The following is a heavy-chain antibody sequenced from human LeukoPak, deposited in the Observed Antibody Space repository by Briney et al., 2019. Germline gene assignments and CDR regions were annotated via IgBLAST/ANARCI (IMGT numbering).Heavy chain of an antibody. D-gene: IGHD6-13*01. V-gene: IGHV3-11*01. Sequence: PGGSLRLSCAASGFTFSDYYMSWIRQAPGKGLEWVSYITSSGSSMYYADSVKGRFTISRDNAKNSLYLQMNSLRAEHTAVYYCARRFSAAAEYWGQGTLVTVSS. CDR2: ITSSGSSM. CDR3: ARRFSAAAEY. CDR1: GFTFSDYY. J-gene: IGHJ4*02.